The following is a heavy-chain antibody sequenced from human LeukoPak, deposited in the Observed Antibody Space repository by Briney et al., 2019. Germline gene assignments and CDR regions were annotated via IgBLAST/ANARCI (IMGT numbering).Heavy chain of an antibody. CDR1: GYTFTGYY. Sequence: ASVKVSCKTSGYTFTGYYMHWVRQAPGQGLEWMGWINPNSGGTNYAQKFQGRVTMTRDTSISTAYMELSRLRSDDTAVYYCAAHYYDSSGYYFWGQGTLVTVSS. CDR3: AAHYYDSSGYYF. V-gene: IGHV1-2*02. D-gene: IGHD3-22*01. CDR2: INPNSGGT. J-gene: IGHJ4*02.